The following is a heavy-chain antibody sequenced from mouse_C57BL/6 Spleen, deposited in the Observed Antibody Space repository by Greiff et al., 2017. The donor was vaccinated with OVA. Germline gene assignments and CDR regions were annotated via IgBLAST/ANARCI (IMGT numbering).Heavy chain of an antibody. V-gene: IGHV1-52*01. J-gene: IGHJ3*01. CDR2: IDPSDSET. Sequence: VQLQQPGAELVRPGSSVKLSCKASGYTFTSYWMNWVKQRPIQGLEWIGNIDPSDSETHYNQKFKDKATLTVDKSSSTAYMQLSSLTSEDSAVYYCASGYYCSSYGFAYWGQGTLVTVSA. D-gene: IGHD1-1*01. CDR3: ASGYYCSSYGFAY. CDR1: GYTFTSYW.